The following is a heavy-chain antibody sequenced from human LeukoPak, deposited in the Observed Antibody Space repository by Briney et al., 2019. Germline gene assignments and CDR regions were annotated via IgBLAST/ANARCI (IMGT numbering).Heavy chain of an antibody. CDR3: ARGRSAFDSSGPFDY. D-gene: IGHD3-22*01. J-gene: IGHJ4*02. V-gene: IGHV4-34*01. CDR2: INHSGSI. CDR1: GGSFSGYY. Sequence: SETLSLTCAVYGGSFSGYYWSWIRQPPGKGLEWIGEINHSGSINYNPSLKSRVTISVDTSKNQFSLKLSSVTAADTAVYYCARGRSAFDSSGPFDYWGQGTLVTVSP.